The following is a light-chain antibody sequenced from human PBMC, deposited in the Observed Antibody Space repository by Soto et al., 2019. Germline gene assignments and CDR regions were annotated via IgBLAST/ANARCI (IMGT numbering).Light chain of an antibody. CDR3: HHYGGSQYT. J-gene: IGKJ2*01. CDR1: QTVGSSF. V-gene: IGKV3-20*01. CDR2: GVS. Sequence: EIVLTQSPGTLSLSPGDGATLSCRASQTVGSSFLGWYQQKPGQAPRLIMYGVSNRATGIPDRFTGRGSGTDFTLTISRLDPEDFAVYYCHHYGGSQYTFGQGTKLEI.